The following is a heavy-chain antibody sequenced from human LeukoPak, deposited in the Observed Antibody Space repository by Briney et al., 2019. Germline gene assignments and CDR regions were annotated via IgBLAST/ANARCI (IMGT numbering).Heavy chain of an antibody. CDR1: GFTFSSYW. Sequence: GGSLRLSCAVSGFTFSSYWMIWVRQAPGRGLEWVANIKQDGSEKYYIDSVKGRFTISRDNAKNSLYLQMNSLRAEDTAVYYCARDRNYYDSSGYRNWFDPWGQGTLVTVSS. CDR2: IKQDGSEK. CDR3: ARDRNYYDSSGYRNWFDP. J-gene: IGHJ5*02. D-gene: IGHD3-22*01. V-gene: IGHV3-7*01.